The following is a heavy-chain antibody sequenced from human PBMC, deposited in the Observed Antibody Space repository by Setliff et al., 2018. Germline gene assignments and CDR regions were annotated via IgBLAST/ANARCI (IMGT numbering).Heavy chain of an antibody. CDR2: IYYRGST. V-gene: IGHV4-39*07. J-gene: IGHJ5*02. CDR1: GGPISSSSYY. D-gene: IGHD1-26*01. CDR3: ARVLNWFDP. Sequence: SETLSLTCTVSGGPISSSSYYWGWIRQPPGKGLEWIGSIYYRGSTYYNPSLKSRVTISVDTSKNQFSLKLSSVTAADTAVYYCARVLNWFDPWGQGTLVTVSS.